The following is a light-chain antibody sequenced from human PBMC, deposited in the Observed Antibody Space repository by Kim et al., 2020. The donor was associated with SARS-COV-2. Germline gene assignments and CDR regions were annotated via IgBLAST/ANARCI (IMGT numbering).Light chain of an antibody. CDR3: MQGTHWPWT. CDR2: KVS. Sequence: DVVMTQSPLSLPVTLGQPASISCRSSQSLVYSGGNTYLNWFQQRPGQSPRRLIYKVSNRDSGVPDRFSGSGSGTDFTLKISRVEAEDVGVYYCMQGTHWPWTFGQGTKV. CDR1: QSLVYSGGNTY. V-gene: IGKV2-30*01. J-gene: IGKJ1*01.